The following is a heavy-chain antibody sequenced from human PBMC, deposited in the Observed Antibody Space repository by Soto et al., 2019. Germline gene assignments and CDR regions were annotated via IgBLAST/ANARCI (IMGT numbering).Heavy chain of an antibody. CDR3: ARSYYYETTGYYPLDY. V-gene: IGHV4-4*02. CDR2: VYYTGST. CDR1: GDSISSTFW. Sequence: SETLSLTCAVSGDSISSTFWWTWVRQPPGKGLEWIGEVYYTGSTNYNPSLKSRVTISLDTSKNQFSLKLSSVTAADTAVFYCARSYYYETTGYYPLDYWGQGTLVTVSS. D-gene: IGHD3-22*01. J-gene: IGHJ4*02.